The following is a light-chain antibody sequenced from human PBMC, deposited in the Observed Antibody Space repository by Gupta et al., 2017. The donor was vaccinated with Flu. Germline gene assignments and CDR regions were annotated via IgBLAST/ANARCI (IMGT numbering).Light chain of an antibody. CDR1: PSNSTY. CDR2: DAS. J-gene: IGKJ4*01. Sequence: ASPSNSTYLAWYQQHPGQAPRLLIYDASNRATGIPARFSGSGSGTDFTLTIIPLQPDDFAVYYCHHRTNWPLTSRRGPTVETK. V-gene: IGKV3-11*01. CDR3: HHRTNWPLT.